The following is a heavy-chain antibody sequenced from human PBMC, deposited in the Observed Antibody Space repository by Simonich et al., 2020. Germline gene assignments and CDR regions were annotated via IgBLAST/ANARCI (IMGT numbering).Heavy chain of an antibody. CDR3: ARARLYSSSHAFDI. CDR1: GYTVTGYY. J-gene: IGHJ3*02. Sequence: QVQLVQSGAEVKKPGASVKVSCKAAGYTVTGYYMHWGRQAPGQGLEWMGWSNPNRGGTNYAQKFQGRVTMTRDTSISTAYMELSRLRSDDTAVYYCARARLYSSSHAFDIWGQGTMVTVSS. CDR2: SNPNRGGT. D-gene: IGHD6-6*01. V-gene: IGHV1-2*02.